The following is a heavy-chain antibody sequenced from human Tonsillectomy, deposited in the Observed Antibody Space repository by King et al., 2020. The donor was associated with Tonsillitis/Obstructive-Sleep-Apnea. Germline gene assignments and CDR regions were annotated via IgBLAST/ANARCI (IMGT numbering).Heavy chain of an antibody. D-gene: IGHD3-10*01. CDR2: IYPGDSDT. Sequence: QLVQSGAEVKKPGESLKISCKGSGYSFTNYWIAWVRQMPGKGLEWMGIIYPGDSDTRYSPSFQGQVTISADKSISTAYLQWSSLRASDTPMYYCARAGPTLDYVSCDWFFALWGRDTLVTVSS. J-gene: IGHJ2*01. CDR1: GYSFTNYW. CDR3: ARAGPTLDYVSCDWFFAL. V-gene: IGHV5-51*01.